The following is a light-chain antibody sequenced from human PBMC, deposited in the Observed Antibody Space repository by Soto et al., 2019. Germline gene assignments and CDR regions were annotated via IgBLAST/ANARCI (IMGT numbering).Light chain of an antibody. Sequence: QSALTQPASVSASPGQSITIPCTGTSSDVGSYNLVSWFQQHPGKVPKLLIYEGTKRPSGLSDRFSGSKSGTTASLTISGLQAEDEAHYYCYSYAGENLSLFGTGTNVTVL. CDR2: EGT. V-gene: IGLV2-23*01. J-gene: IGLJ1*01. CDR1: SSDVGSYNL. CDR3: YSYAGENLSL.